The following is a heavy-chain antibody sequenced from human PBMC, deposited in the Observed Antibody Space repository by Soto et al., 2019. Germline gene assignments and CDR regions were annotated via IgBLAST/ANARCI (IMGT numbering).Heavy chain of an antibody. CDR1: GFSVSRNY. D-gene: IGHD3-10*01. CDR3: ARVPGRL. CDR2: VYSGGAT. V-gene: IGHV3-53*02. J-gene: IGHJ4*02. Sequence: QLVETGGGLMQPGTSLRLSCAASGFSVSRNYMTWVRQAPGKGLEWVSFVYSGGATFYADSVKGRFILSRDDSQNTMYLQMNNLRAEDTAVYYCARVPGRLWGRGTLVTVAS.